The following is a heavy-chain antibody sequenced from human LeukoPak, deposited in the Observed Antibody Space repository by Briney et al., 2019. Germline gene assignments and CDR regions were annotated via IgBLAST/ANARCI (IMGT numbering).Heavy chain of an antibody. V-gene: IGHV4-31*03. CDR2: IYHSGTA. CDR1: GGSISTGGYY. D-gene: IGHD3-22*01. Sequence: SQTLSLTCTVSGGSISTGGYYWSWIRLHPGKGLEWIRYIYHSGTAYYNPSLRSRITISLDTSKNLFSLKLTSVTAADTAVYYCARESTYYYDNSGFDSAAFDIWGQGTMVTVSS. CDR3: ARESTYYYDNSGFDSAAFDI. J-gene: IGHJ3*02.